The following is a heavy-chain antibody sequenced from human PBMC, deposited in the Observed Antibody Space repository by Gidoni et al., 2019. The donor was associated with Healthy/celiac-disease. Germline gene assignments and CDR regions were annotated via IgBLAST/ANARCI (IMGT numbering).Heavy chain of an antibody. CDR3: ARGNYCSSTSCDDWFDP. CDR1: GYSISSGHD. CDR2: IYHSGST. J-gene: IGHJ5*02. D-gene: IGHD2-2*01. Sequence: QVQLQESGPGPVKHSQTLSLTCAVSGYSISSGHDRGWIRQPPGKGLEWIGSIYHSGSTYYNQSLKGRVTISVDTSKNQFSLELSSVTAADTAVYYCARGNYCSSTSCDDWFDPWGQGTLVTVSS. V-gene: IGHV4-38-2*01.